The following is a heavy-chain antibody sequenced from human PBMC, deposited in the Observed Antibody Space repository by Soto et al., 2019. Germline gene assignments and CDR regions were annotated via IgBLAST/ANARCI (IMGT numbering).Heavy chain of an antibody. CDR1: GGTFSSYA. Sequence: QVQLLQSGAEVKKPGSSVKVSCKASGGTFSSYAISWVRQAPGQGLEWRGGIIPIFGTANYAQKFQGRVTITADKSTSTAYRELSSLRSEDTSVYYCARPNSYCGGDCYPRYYYYYGMDVWGQGTTVTVSS. V-gene: IGHV1-69*06. CDR2: IIPIFGTA. J-gene: IGHJ6*02. D-gene: IGHD2-21*02. CDR3: ARPNSYCGGDCYPRYYYYYGMDV.